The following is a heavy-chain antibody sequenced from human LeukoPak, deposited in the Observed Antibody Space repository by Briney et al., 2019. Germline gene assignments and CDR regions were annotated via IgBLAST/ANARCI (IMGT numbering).Heavy chain of an antibody. CDR1: GFTFSSYS. D-gene: IGHD3-16*01. J-gene: IGHJ6*04. Sequence: GGSLRLSCAASGFTFSSYSMNWVREAPWKGLEWVSSISSSSSYIYYADSVKGRFTISRDNAKNSLYLQMNSLRAEDTAVYYCASGFYAIRDVWGKGTTVTVSS. CDR3: ASGFYAIRDV. CDR2: ISSSSSYI. V-gene: IGHV3-21*01.